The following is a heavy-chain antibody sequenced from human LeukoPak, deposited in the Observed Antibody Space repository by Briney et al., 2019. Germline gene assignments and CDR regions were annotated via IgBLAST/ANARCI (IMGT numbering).Heavy chain of an antibody. V-gene: IGHV3-48*02. J-gene: IGHJ4*02. D-gene: IGHD5-12*01. Sequence: GGSLRLSCAASGFTFSTYSMNWVRQAPGKGLEWVSYISSSSNTIYYADSVKGRFTISRDNAKNSLYLQMNSLRDEDTRVYYCARDILTKQAYSGYDNWGQGTLVTVSS. CDR2: ISSSSNTI. CDR1: GFTFSTYS. CDR3: ARDILTKQAYSGYDN.